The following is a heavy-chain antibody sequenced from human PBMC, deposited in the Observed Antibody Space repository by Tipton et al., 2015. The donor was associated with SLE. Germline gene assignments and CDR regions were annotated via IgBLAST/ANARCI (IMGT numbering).Heavy chain of an antibody. D-gene: IGHD3-3*01. CDR3: ARDSTIFGVVIPGADAFDI. CDR2: ISTSSSYI. Sequence: SLRLSCAASGFNFDNYGMSWVRQAPGKGLEWVSSISTSSSYIYYADSVKGRFTISRDNAKNSLYLQMNSLRAEDTAVYYCARDSTIFGVVIPGADAFDIWGQGTMVTVSS. J-gene: IGHJ3*02. V-gene: IGHV3-21*01. CDR1: GFNFDNYG.